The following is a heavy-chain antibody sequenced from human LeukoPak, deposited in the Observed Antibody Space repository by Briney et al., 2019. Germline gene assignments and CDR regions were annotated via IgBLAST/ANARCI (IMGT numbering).Heavy chain of an antibody. Sequence: GGSLRLSCAASGFTFSRYGMHWVRQAPGKGLEWVAFIRYDESDKKYKDSVKGRFTVSKDNSKNTLYLQMNSLRAEDTAVYYCARAPGSGSYYGGYYFDYWGQGTLVTVSS. D-gene: IGHD1-26*01. CDR3: ARAPGSGSYYGGYYFDY. CDR1: GFTFSRYG. J-gene: IGHJ4*02. CDR2: IRYDESDK. V-gene: IGHV3-30*02.